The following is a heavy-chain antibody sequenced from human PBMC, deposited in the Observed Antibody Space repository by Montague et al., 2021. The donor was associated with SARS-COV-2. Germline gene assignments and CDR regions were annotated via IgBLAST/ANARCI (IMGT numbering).Heavy chain of an antibody. CDR1: GGSISSYY. V-gene: IGHV4-4*07. CDR2: IYTSGST. CDR3: ARDQPAYCTGGNCRPFDY. J-gene: IGHJ4*02. D-gene: IGHD2-15*01. Sequence: SETLSHTCTVSGGSISSYYWSWIRQPAGKGLEWVGRIYTSGSTNYNPSLKSRVTMSVDTSKNQFSLRLSSVTAADTAVYYCARDQPAYCTGGNCRPFDYWGQGTLVTVFS.